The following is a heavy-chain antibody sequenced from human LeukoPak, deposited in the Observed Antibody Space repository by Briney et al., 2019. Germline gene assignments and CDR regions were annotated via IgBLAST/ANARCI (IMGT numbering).Heavy chain of an antibody. CDR2: INHTGGT. CDR1: GGSFSGYY. CDR3: TSWRRGYSGYDS. D-gene: IGHD5-12*01. V-gene: IGHV4-34*01. Sequence: SETLSLTCAVYGGSFSGYYWTWIRQSPGKGLEWIGEINHTGGTNYNPSLKSRVTISVDTSKNQFSLKVNSVTAADTAVYYCTSWRRGYSGYDSWGQGTLVTVSS. J-gene: IGHJ5*01.